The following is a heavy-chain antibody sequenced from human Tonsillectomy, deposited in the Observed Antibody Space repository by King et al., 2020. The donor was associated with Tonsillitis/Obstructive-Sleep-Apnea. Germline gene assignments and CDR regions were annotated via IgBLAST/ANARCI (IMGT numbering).Heavy chain of an antibody. CDR2: XXXXXXSX. CDR1: GYTFISXY. V-gene: IGHV1-46*01. D-gene: IGHD6-13*01. CDR3: ARMGSSDAFDI. Sequence: QLVQSGAEVKKPGASVKVSCKASGYTFISXYMHWVRXXPGQGXXXMXXXXXXXXSXXXXXXXXXXVTMTRDXSTSTVYMELSSLRSEDTAVYYCARMGSSDAFDIWGQGTMVTVSS. J-gene: IGHJ3*02.